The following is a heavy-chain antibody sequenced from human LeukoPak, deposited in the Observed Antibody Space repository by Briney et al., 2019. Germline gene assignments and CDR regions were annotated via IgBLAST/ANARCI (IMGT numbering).Heavy chain of an antibody. D-gene: IGHD2-15*01. V-gene: IGHV4-34*01. CDR1: GGSFSGYY. Sequence: SETLSLTCAVYGGSFSGYYWSWIRQPPGKGLEWIGEINHSGSTNYNPSLKSRVTISVDTSKNQFSLRLSSVTAADTAVYYCARGPRVVAATRRFDPWGQGTLVTVSS. J-gene: IGHJ5*02. CDR3: ARGPRVVAATRRFDP. CDR2: INHSGST.